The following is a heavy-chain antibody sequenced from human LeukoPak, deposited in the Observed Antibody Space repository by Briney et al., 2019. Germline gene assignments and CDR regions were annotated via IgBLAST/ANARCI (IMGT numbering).Heavy chain of an antibody. D-gene: IGHD3-10*01. V-gene: IGHV1-24*01. Sequence: ASVKVSCKASGYTFTGYYMHWVRQAPGKGLEWMGGFDPEDGETIYAQKFQGRVTMTEDTSTDTAYMELSSLRSEDTAVYYCATELEGPYYYGSGSYFNWGQGTLVTVSS. CDR3: ATELEGPYYYGSGSYFN. J-gene: IGHJ4*02. CDR1: GYTFTGYY. CDR2: FDPEDGET.